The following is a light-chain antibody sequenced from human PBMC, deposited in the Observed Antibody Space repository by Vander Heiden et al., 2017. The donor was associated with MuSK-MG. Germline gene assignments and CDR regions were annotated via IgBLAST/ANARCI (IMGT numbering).Light chain of an antibody. J-gene: IGKJ3*01. CDR3: LQEYGTAST. V-gene: IGKV4-1*01. CDR2: WAS. CDR1: QSVLYSSNNKNY. Sequence: DIVMTQSPHSLAVSLGERATINCKSSQSVLYSSNNKNYLAWYQQKPLQPPKLLIYWASTRESAVPDRLSASGSGTDFTLTISILQAEHVAVSYCLQEYGTASTFRAGSNVDI.